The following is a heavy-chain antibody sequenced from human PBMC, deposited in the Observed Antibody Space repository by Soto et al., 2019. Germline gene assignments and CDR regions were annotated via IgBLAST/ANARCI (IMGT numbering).Heavy chain of an antibody. CDR2: IKQDGSEK. Sequence: EVQLVESGGGLVQPGGSLRLSCAASGFTFSSYWMSWVRQAPGKGLEWVANIKQDGSEKYYVDSVKGRFTISRDNAKNSLYLQMNSLRAEDTAVYYCASEQVATITVLGSSDYYFDYWGQGTLVTVFS. CDR1: GFTFSSYW. V-gene: IGHV3-7*01. J-gene: IGHJ4*02. D-gene: IGHD5-12*01. CDR3: ASEQVATITVLGSSDYYFDY.